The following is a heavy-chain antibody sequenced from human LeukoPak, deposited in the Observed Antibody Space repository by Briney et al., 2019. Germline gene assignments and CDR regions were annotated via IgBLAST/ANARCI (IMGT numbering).Heavy chain of an antibody. J-gene: IGHJ4*02. CDR3: ARVTYYYGSGSYYKSRGQYYFDY. D-gene: IGHD3-10*01. CDR1: GGSISSYY. CDR2: IYTSGST. Sequence: KPSETLSLTCTVSGGSISSYYWSWIRQPAGKGLEWIGRIYTSGSTYYNPSLKSRVTISVDTSKNQFSLKLSSVTAADTAVYYCARVTYYYGSGSYYKSRGQYYFDYWGQGTLVTVSS. V-gene: IGHV4-4*07.